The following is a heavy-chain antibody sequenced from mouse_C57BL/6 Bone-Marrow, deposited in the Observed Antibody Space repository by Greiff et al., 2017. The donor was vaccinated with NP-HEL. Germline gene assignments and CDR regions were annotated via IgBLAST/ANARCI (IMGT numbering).Heavy chain of an antibody. CDR3: ALLGRGMDY. V-gene: IGHV1-82*01. J-gene: IGHJ4*01. D-gene: IGHD4-1*01. CDR1: GYAFSSSW. CDR2: IYPGDGDT. Sequence: VQLQQSGPELVKPGASVKISCKASGYAFSSSWMNWVKQRPGKGLEWIGRIYPGDGDTNYNGKFKGKATLTADKSSSTAYMQLSSLTSEDSAVYFCALLGRGMDYWGQGTSVTVSS.